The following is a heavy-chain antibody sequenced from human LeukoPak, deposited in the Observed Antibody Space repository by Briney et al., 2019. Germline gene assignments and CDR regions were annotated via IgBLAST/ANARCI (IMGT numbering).Heavy chain of an antibody. V-gene: IGHV3-7*01. CDR3: ARVSGTNTFDI. CDR1: GFTFSDYW. J-gene: IGHJ3*02. CDR2: IKKDGREK. Sequence: PGGSLRLSCAASGFTFSDYWMTWVRQATGKGLEGVANIKKDGREKYYVDSVKGRFTMSRDNAKNSLFLQMNSLRAEDTAVYFCARVSGTNTFDIWGHGTMVTVSS. D-gene: IGHD5-12*01.